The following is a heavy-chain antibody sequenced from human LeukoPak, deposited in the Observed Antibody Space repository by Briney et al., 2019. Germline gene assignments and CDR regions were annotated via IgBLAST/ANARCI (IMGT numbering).Heavy chain of an antibody. CDR3: ARDVGAVAGYNFDY. D-gene: IGHD6-19*01. CDR1: GYTFTSYG. V-gene: IGHV1-18*01. CDR2: TSVHSGNP. Sequence: ASVKVSCKASGYTFTSYGISWVRQAPGQGLEWMGWTSVHSGNPKYAQKFQGRVTMTTDTSTSTHYMELRSLRSDDTAVYYCARDVGAVAGYNFDYWGQGTLVAVSS. J-gene: IGHJ4*02.